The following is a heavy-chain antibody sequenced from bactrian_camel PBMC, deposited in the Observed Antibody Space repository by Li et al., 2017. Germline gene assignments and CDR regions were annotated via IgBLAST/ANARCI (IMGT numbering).Heavy chain of an antibody. V-gene: IGHV3S6*01. CDR1: GFAFSSYH. D-gene: IGHD2*01. CDR2: IYSDGSNE. Sequence: HVQLVESGGGLVQPGESLRLSCAASGFAFSSYHMHWVRQPPGKGLEWVSRIYSDGSNEYYAASVKVRFTISRDNAKNTVYLQMNSLKPEDTAMYYCARGGSGSRSCLDFGYWGQGTQVTVS. CDR3: ARGGSGSRSCLDFGY. J-gene: IGHJ6*01.